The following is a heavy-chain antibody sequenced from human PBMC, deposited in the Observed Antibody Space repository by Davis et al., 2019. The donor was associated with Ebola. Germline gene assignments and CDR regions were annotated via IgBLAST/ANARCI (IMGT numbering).Heavy chain of an antibody. CDR3: ARRRLSFEAIDY. J-gene: IGHJ4*02. CDR2: IYYSGST. V-gene: IGHV4-39*01. Sequence: SEALSLTCTVSGGSISSSSYYWGWIRQPPGKGLEWIGSIYYSGSTYYNPSLRSRVTISVDTSKNQFSLKLSSVSAADTAVYYCARRRLSFEAIDYWGQGTLVTVSS. D-gene: IGHD1-26*01. CDR1: GGSISSSSYY.